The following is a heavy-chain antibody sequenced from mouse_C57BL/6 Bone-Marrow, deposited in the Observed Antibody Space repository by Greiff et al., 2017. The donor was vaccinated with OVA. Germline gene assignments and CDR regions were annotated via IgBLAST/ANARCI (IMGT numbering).Heavy chain of an antibody. J-gene: IGHJ3*01. V-gene: IGHV1-81*01. CDR2: IYPRSGNT. CDR1: GYTFTSYG. CDR3: ARWLLRSAWFAY. Sequence: QVQLQQSGAELARPGASVKLSCKASGYTFTSYGISWVKQRTGQGLEWIGEIYPRSGNTYYNEKFKGKATLTADKSSSTAYMELRSLTSEDSAVYFCARWLLRSAWFAYWGQGTLVTVSA. D-gene: IGHD2-3*01.